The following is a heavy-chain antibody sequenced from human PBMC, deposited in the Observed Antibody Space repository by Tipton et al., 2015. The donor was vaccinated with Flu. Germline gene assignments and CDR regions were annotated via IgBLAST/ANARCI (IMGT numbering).Heavy chain of an antibody. Sequence: SLRLSCTASGFTFDEYTLSWVRQAPGKGPEWVSFIRMKADGGTTEYAASVRDRFTISRDDSRSIVYLQMNSLKTEDSAVYYCTRRDVFNSFDNWGQGTLVTVSS. CDR2: IRMKADGGTT. CDR3: TRRDVFNSFDN. J-gene: IGHJ4*02. D-gene: IGHD5-24*01. CDR1: GFTFDEYT. V-gene: IGHV3-49*04.